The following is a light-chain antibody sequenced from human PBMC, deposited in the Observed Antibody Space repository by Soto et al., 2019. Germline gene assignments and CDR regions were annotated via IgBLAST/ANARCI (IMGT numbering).Light chain of an antibody. V-gene: IGKV3-11*01. CDR1: QSISFT. CDR2: DVS. Sequence: EVVLTQSPATLTLSPGERATLSCRASQSISFTLAWYQQKPGQAPRLLIYDVSNRATGIPARFSGSGSGTHFTLTISSLEPEDFSVYYCQARSGLITFGGGTKVEIK. J-gene: IGKJ4*01. CDR3: QARSGLIT.